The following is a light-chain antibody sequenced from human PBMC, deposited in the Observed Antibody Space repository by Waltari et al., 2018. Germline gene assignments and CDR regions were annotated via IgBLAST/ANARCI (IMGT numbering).Light chain of an antibody. Sequence: SCRASQSVRRTLVWYQQKPVQAPRLLIYDASTRATGIPDRFSGSGSGTDFSLTISRLEPEDFAVYFCQKYGTLPATFGQGTKVEIK. J-gene: IGKJ1*01. CDR3: QKYGTLPAT. CDR1: QSVRRT. CDR2: DAS. V-gene: IGKV3-20*01.